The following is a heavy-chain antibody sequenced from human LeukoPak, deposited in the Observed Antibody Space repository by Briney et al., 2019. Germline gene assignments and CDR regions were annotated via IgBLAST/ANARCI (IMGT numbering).Heavy chain of an antibody. CDR2: IIPIFGTA. Sequence: SVKVSCKASGYTFTSYGISWVRQAPGQGLEWMGGIIPIFGTANYAQKFQGRVTITADKSTSTAYMELSSLRSEDTAVYYCARVPSLAAAGTYYYYYYMDVWGKGTTVTVSS. J-gene: IGHJ6*03. CDR3: ARVPSLAAAGTYYYYYYMDV. D-gene: IGHD6-13*01. V-gene: IGHV1-69*06. CDR1: GYTFTSYG.